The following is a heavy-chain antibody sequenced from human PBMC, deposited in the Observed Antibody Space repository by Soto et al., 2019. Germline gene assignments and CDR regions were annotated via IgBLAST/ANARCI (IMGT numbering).Heavy chain of an antibody. J-gene: IGHJ6*02. D-gene: IGHD2-21*02. CDR2: IYWDDDK. CDR3: IQSRCGGDCLQSYASYYYYGMDV. CDR1: AFSLSTGGVG. V-gene: IGHV2-5*02. Sequence: QITLKESGPPLVKPTQTLTLTCTFSAFSLSTGGVGVGWIRQPPGKALEWLALIYWDDDKRYSPSLRSRLTITKDTSKNQVVLTMTNMDPVDTATYYCIQSRCGGDCLQSYASYYYYGMDVWGQGTTDTVSS.